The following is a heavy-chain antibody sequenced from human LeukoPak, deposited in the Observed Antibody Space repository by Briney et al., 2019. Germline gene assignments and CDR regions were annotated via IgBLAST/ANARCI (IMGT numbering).Heavy chain of an antibody. CDR1: GGSISSSSYY. D-gene: IGHD5/OR15-5a*01. V-gene: IGHV4-39*01. Sequence: PSETLSLTCTVSGGSISSSSYYWGWIRQPPGKGLEWIGSIYYSGSTYYNPSLKSRVTISVDTSKNQFSLKLSSVTAAATAVYYCARLVSLTDAFDIWGQGTMVTVSS. CDR3: ARLVSLTDAFDI. CDR2: IYYSGST. J-gene: IGHJ3*02.